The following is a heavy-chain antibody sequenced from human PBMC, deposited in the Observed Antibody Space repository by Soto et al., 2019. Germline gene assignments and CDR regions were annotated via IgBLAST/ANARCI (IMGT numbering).Heavy chain of an antibody. J-gene: IGHJ6*02. CDR3: ARGYSNSYYYGMDV. CDR2: IIPIFGTA. CDR1: GGTFSSYA. V-gene: IGHV1-69*13. D-gene: IGHD4-4*01. Sequence: EASVKVSCKASGGTFSSYAISWVRQAPGQGLEWMGGIIPIFGTANYAQKFQGRVTITADESTSTAYMELSSLRSEDTAVYYCARGYSNSYYYGMDVWGQGTTVTVSS.